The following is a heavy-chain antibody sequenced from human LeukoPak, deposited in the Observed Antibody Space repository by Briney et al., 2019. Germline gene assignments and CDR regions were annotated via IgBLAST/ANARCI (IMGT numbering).Heavy chain of an antibody. D-gene: IGHD3-10*01. CDR2: ISSTSSYI. CDR3: ARDLNGSGFDP. Sequence: GGSLRLSCAASGFTFSSYSMNWVRQAPGKGLEWVSSISSTSSYIYYADSVKGRFTISRDNAKNSLYLQMNSLRAEDTAVYYCARDLNGSGFDPWGQGTLVTVSS. CDR1: GFTFSSYS. J-gene: IGHJ5*02. V-gene: IGHV3-21*01.